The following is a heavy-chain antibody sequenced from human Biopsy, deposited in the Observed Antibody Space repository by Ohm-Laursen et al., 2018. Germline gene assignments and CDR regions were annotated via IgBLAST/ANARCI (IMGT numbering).Heavy chain of an antibody. CDR3: ARIDCSGGSCHYYSYGMDV. CDR1: GGSISNNNYY. Sequence: SDTLSLTCTVSGGSISNNNYYWGWIRQPPGKGLEWIGSIFYRGSTHYKPSLKSRVNISVDTSKSQFSLKLNSVTAADTAVYYCARIDCSGGSCHYYSYGMDVWGQGTTVTVSS. CDR2: IFYRGST. J-gene: IGHJ6*02. V-gene: IGHV4-39*01. D-gene: IGHD2-15*01.